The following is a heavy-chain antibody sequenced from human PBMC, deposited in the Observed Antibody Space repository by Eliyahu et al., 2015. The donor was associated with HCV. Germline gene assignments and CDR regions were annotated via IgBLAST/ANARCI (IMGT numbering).Heavy chain of an antibody. V-gene: IGHV4-59*01. CDR1: GXXIXTYX. D-gene: IGHD6-19*01. CDR2: IHYSGST. Sequence: QVQLQESGPGLVKPSETLSLTCTVXGXXIXTYXXSWXRQPPGKGLEWIGYIHYSGSTNYXPSLKSRVTISVDTSKNQFSLKLTSVTAADTAMYYCASGGGGIAVTGTGGWFDPWGQGTLVTVSS. J-gene: IGHJ5*02. CDR3: ASGGGGIAVTGTGGWFDP.